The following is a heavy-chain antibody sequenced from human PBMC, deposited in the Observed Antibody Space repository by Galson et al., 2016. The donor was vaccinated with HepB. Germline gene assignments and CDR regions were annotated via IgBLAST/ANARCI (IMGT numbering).Heavy chain of an antibody. Sequence: SLRLSCAGSGFTFSNYGMTWVRQAPGKGLEVVSSISRSGDSTDYADSVKGRFTISRDNSKNTLSLQMNSLTADDTARYYCVQGSTAPAVWGKGTTVTVSS. V-gene: IGHV3-23*01. J-gene: IGHJ6*04. CDR3: VQGSTAPAV. D-gene: IGHD1-26*01. CDR1: GFTFSNYG. CDR2: ISRSGDST.